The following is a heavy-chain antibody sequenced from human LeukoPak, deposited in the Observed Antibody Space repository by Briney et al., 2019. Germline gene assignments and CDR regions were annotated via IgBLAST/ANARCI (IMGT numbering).Heavy chain of an antibody. D-gene: IGHD3-3*01. J-gene: IGHJ4*02. CDR2: INTNTGNP. V-gene: IGHV7-4-1*02. CDR1: GYTFTSYA. Sequence: GASVKVSCKASGYTFTSYAMNWVRQAPGQGLEWMGWINTNTGNPTYAQGFTGRFVFSLDTSVSTAYLQISSLKAEDTAVYYCARDLQMDFWNGIHDYWGQGTLVTVSS. CDR3: ARDLQMDFWNGIHDY.